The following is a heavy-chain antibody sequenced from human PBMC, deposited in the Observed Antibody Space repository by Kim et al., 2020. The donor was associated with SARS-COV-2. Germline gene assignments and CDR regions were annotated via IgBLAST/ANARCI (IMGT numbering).Heavy chain of an antibody. CDR2: IYYRGST. V-gene: IGHV4-59*08. Sequence: SETLSLTCTVSGGSISSYYWSWIRQPPGKGLEWIGYIYYRGSTNYNPSLKSRVTISVDTSKNQFSLKLSSVTAADTAVYYCARGDYYDSSGLFYYWGQGTLVTVSS. CDR1: GGSISSYY. D-gene: IGHD3-22*01. J-gene: IGHJ4*02. CDR3: ARGDYYDSSGLFYY.